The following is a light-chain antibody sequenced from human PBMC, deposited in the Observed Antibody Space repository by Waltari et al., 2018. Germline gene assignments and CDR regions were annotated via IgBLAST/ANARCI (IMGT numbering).Light chain of an antibody. V-gene: IGKV4-1*01. Sequence: DIVMTQSPDYLAVSLGERATINCKSSPSVLYSSNNKNYLAWYQQKPGQPPKLLIYWGSSRESGVPYRFSGSGSGTDFTLTISSLQAEDVAVYYCQQYYSTPQAFGQGTKVEIK. J-gene: IGKJ1*01. CDR1: PSVLYSSNNKNY. CDR3: QQYYSTPQA. CDR2: WGS.